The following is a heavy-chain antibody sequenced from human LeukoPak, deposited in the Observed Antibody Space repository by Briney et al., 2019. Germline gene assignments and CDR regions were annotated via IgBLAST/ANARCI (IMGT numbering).Heavy chain of an antibody. J-gene: IGHJ4*02. V-gene: IGHV4-34*01. CDR1: GGSFSGYY. D-gene: IGHD3-10*01. CDR2: INHSGST. CDR3: ARDLRDYYGSGSYQLDY. Sequence: PSETLSLTCAVYGGSFSGYYWSWIRQPPGKGLEWIGEINHSGSTNYNPSLKSRVTISVDTSKNQFSLKLSSVTAADTAVYYCARDLRDYYGSGSYQLDYWGQGTLVTVSS.